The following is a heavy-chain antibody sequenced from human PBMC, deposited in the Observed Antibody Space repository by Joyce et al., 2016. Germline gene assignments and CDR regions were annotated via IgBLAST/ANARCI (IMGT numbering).Heavy chain of an antibody. CDR3: ARERGGGMSAFDI. CDR1: GFTFSADE. V-gene: IGHV3-13*05. Sequence: EVQLVEAGGALVQPGGSLRLSCAASGFTFSADEIHWVRQTTGKGLEWVSAIGTAGDPYYAGSGKGRFTISRENAKSSLFLQMNSLRAEDTAVYYCARERGGGMSAFDIWGQGTMVTVSS. J-gene: IGHJ3*02. D-gene: IGHD3-16*01. CDR2: IGTAGDP.